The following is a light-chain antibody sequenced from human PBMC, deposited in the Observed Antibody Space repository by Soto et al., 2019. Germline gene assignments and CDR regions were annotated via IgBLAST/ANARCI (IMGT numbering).Light chain of an antibody. Sequence: EIVMTQSPATLSVSPGERATLSCRASQSVYSNLAWYQQKPGQAPRLLIYAASTRATGVPARFSGSGSGTEFTLTISSLQSEDFAVYSCQQYHNWPPYTFGQGTKLEIK. CDR3: QQYHNWPPYT. CDR1: QSVYSN. V-gene: IGKV3-15*01. CDR2: AAS. J-gene: IGKJ2*01.